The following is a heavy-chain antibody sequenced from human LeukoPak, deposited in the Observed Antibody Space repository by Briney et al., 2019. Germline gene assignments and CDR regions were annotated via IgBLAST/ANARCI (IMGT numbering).Heavy chain of an antibody. Sequence: PSETLSLTCTVSGGSISSYYWSWIRQPAGKGLEWIRRIYTSGSTNYNPSLKSRVTMSVDTSKNQFSLKLSSVTAADTAVYYCARDRVAARRYYYYGMDVWGQGTTVTVSS. CDR3: ARDRVAARRYYYYGMDV. V-gene: IGHV4-4*07. D-gene: IGHD6-13*01. CDR1: GGSISSYY. J-gene: IGHJ6*02. CDR2: IYTSGST.